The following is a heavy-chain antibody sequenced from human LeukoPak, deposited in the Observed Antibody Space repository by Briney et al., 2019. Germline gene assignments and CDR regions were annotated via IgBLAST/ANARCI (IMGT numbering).Heavy chain of an antibody. V-gene: IGHV4-34*01. CDR2: INHSGST. CDR1: GGSFIGYF. Sequence: SETLSLTCAVYGGSFIGYFWSWLRQPPGKGLEWSGEINHSGSTNYNPSLKSRATISVDTSKNQFSLKLSSVTVADTAVYYCAALLAAAGSPHLFYGMDVWGQGTTVTVSS. CDR3: AALLAAAGSPHLFYGMDV. J-gene: IGHJ6*02. D-gene: IGHD6-13*01.